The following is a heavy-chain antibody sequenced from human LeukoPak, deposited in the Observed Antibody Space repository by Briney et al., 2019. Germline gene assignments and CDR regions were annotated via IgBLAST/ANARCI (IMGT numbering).Heavy chain of an antibody. CDR1: GGSISSGGYS. J-gene: IGHJ3*02. CDR3: ARETPILDAFDI. CDR2: IYHSGST. Sequence: PSQTLSLTCAVSGGSISSGGYSWSWIRQPPGKGLEWIGYIYHSGSTYYNPSLKSRVTTSVDRSKNQFSLKLSSVTAADTAVYYCARETPILDAFDIWGQGTMVTVSS. V-gene: IGHV4-30-2*01.